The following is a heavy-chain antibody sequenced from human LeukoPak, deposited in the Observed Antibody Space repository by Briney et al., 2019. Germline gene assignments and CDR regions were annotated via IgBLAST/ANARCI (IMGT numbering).Heavy chain of an antibody. CDR2: IYYSGSA. J-gene: IGHJ4*02. V-gene: IGHV4-59*01. CDR1: GGSISTYY. CDR3: ARSYGSGNYFDY. D-gene: IGHD3-10*01. Sequence: SETLSLTCTVSGGSISTYYWSWIRQPPGKGLVWIGYIYYSGSANYNPPLKSRVTISVDTSKNQFSLKLSSVTAADTAVYYCARSYGSGNYFDYWGQGTLVTVSS.